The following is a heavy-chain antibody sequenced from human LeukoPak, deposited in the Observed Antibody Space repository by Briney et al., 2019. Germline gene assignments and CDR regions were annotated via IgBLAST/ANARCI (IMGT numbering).Heavy chain of an antibody. J-gene: IGHJ5*02. V-gene: IGHV3-30*18. CDR3: TKGGGISANPLDP. CDR2: TSDDGTYN. Sequence: PERSLRLSCVASGFTFSSYGIHWVRQAPGKGLEWVAVTSDDGTYNYYADSVKGRFTISRDNSKNTLYLQMNSQRPEDTAVYYCTKGGGISANPLDPWGQGTLVTVSS. D-gene: IGHD3-16*02. CDR1: GFTFSSYG.